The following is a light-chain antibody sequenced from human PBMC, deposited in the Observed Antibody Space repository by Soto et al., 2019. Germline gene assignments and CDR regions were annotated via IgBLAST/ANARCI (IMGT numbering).Light chain of an antibody. V-gene: IGLV2-14*01. Sequence: QSALTQPASVSGSPGQSITISCTGTSSDGGGYNYVSWYQQYPGKAPKLMIYDVSNRPSGVSNRFSGSKSGNTASLTISGLQAEDEADYYCSSYTGSSTLVFGGGPKLTVL. J-gene: IGLJ2*01. CDR2: DVS. CDR3: SSYTGSSTLV. CDR1: SSDGGGYNY.